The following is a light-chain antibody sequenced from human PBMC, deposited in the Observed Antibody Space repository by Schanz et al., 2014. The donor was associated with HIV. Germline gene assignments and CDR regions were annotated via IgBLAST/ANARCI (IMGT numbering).Light chain of an antibody. CDR2: YDT. Sequence: SYELTQPPSVSVAPGKTARITCGGNNIGSRSVHWYQQKPGQAPVLVIYYDTDRPSGIPERFSGSNSGNTATLTISRVDAGDEADYYCQVWENSSALFGGGTKLTV. V-gene: IGLV3-21*01. J-gene: IGLJ2*01. CDR1: NIGSRS. CDR3: QVWENSSAL.